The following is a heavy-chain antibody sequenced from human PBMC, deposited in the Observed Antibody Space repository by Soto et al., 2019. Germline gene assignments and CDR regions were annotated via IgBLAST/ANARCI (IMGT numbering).Heavy chain of an antibody. J-gene: IGHJ6*02. Sequence: GGSLRLSCAASGSTFSSYSMNWVRQAPGKGLEWVSSISSSSSYIYYADSVKGRFTISRDNAKNSLYLQMNSLRAEDTAVYYCARGRYGSGSYLYYYYYGMDVWGQGTTVTVSS. V-gene: IGHV3-21*01. CDR2: ISSSSSYI. CDR3: ARGRYGSGSYLYYYYYGMDV. CDR1: GSTFSSYS. D-gene: IGHD3-10*01.